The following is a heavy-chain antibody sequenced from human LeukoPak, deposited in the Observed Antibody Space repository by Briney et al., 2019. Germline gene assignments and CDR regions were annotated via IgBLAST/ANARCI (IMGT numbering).Heavy chain of an antibody. CDR3: ARDRGSGWYWID. CDR2: IYYSGST. J-gene: IGHJ4*02. CDR1: GGSISSYY. V-gene: IGHV4-59*01. Sequence: SETLSLTCTVPGGSISSYYWSWIRQPPGKGLEWIGYIYYSGSTNYNPSLKSRVTISVDTSKNQFSLKLSSVTAADTAVYYCARDRGSGWYWIDWGQGTLVTVCS. D-gene: IGHD6-19*01.